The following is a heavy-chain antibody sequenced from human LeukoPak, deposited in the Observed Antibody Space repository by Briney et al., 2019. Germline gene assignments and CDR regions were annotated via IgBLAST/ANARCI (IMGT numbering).Heavy chain of an antibody. J-gene: IGHJ4*02. D-gene: IGHD3-22*01. V-gene: IGHV3-33*06. Sequence: GGSLRLSXAASGFTFSSYGMHWVRQAPGKGLEWVAVIWYDGSNKYYADSVKGRFTISRDNSKNTLYLQMNSLRAEDTAVYYCAKDPKYYYDSSGYFDYWGQGTLVTVSS. CDR1: GFTFSSYG. CDR2: IWYDGSNK. CDR3: AKDPKYYYDSSGYFDY.